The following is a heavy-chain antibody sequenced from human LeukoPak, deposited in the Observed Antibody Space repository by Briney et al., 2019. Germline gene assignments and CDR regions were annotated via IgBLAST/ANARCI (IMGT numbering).Heavy chain of an antibody. J-gene: IGHJ4*02. CDR1: GDPIGSYY. D-gene: IGHD3-22*01. Sequence: PSETLSLTCTVSGDPIGSYYWNWIRQSPGEEMEWIGYVYYFGSTMYNPSLKSRVNISVNRSTNQFSLSVSSVTVADTAVYFCARTPKYFFDDSDSFYFDYWGQGALATVSS. CDR2: VYYFGST. CDR3: ARTPKYFFDDSDSFYFDY. V-gene: IGHV4-59*01.